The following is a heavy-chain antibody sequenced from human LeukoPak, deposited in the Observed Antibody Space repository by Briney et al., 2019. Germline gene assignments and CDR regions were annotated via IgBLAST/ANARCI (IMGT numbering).Heavy chain of an antibody. J-gene: IGHJ4*02. CDR3: AKLITMVRGANPDY. Sequence: PGGSLRPSCAASGFTVSTNYMNWVRQAPGKGLEWVSVIYSGGTTYYADSVKGRFTISRDNSKNTLYLQMNSLRAEDTAVYYCAKLITMVRGANPDYWGQGTLVTVSS. V-gene: IGHV3-53*01. CDR2: IYSGGTT. D-gene: IGHD3-10*01. CDR1: GFTVSTNY.